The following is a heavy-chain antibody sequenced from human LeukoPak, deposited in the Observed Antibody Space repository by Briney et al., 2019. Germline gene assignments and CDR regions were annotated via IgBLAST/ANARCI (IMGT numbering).Heavy chain of an antibody. Sequence: GGSLRLSCAASGFTFSSYAMSWVRQAPGKGLEWVSAISGSGGSTYYADSVKGRFTIPRDNSKNTLYLQMNSLRAEDTAVYYCAKTPGYSYGTRQNYFDYWGQGTLVTVSS. D-gene: IGHD5-18*01. J-gene: IGHJ4*02. CDR3: AKTPGYSYGTRQNYFDY. V-gene: IGHV3-23*01. CDR1: GFTFSSYA. CDR2: ISGSGGST.